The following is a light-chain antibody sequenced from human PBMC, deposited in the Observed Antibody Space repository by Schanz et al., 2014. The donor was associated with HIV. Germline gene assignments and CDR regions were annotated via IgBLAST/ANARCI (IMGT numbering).Light chain of an antibody. J-gene: IGKJ2*01. CDR3: QQSYTTPPGT. V-gene: IGKV1-39*01. CDR2: AAS. Sequence: DIQMTQSPSILSASVGDRVIITCRASQDISTYLARYQQKPGKAPNLLIYAASTLHTGVPLRFSGSGSGTEFTLTISSLQPEDFATYYCQQSYTTPPGTFGQGTKLEIK. CDR1: QDISTY.